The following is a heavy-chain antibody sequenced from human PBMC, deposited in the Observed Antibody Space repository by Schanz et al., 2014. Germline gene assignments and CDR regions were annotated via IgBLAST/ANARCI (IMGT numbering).Heavy chain of an antibody. CDR3: ARGRVLES. CDR2: IKKDGSEK. Sequence: EVQLAEYGGGLVQPGGSLRLSCAASGFTFSGFWMTWVRQAPGKGLEWVANIKKDGSEKYYVDSVKGRFTISRDNAKNSLFLQMNSLRPEDTAVYYCARGRVLESWGQGTLVTVSS. D-gene: IGHD1-1*01. V-gene: IGHV3-7*01. J-gene: IGHJ5*02. CDR1: GFTFSGFW.